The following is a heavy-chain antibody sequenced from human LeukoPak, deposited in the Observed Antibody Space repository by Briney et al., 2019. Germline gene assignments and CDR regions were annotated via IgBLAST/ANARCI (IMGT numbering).Heavy chain of an antibody. Sequence: ASVKVSCKASGYDFISYGFTWVRQAPGRGLEWMGWISAYNGNTNYAPSLQVRVSMTTDASASTVSIEVRSLTPDDTAVYYCAEGAKSGLHYWGQGTLVTVSS. D-gene: IGHD6-25*01. V-gene: IGHV1-18*01. CDR1: GYDFISYG. CDR3: AEGAKSGLHY. CDR2: ISAYNGNT. J-gene: IGHJ4*02.